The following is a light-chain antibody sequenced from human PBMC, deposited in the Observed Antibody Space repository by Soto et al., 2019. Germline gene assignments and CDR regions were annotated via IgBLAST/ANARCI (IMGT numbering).Light chain of an antibody. CDR1: SSDVGGYNY. Sequence: QSALTQPRSVSGSPGQSVTISCTGTSSDVGGYNYVSWYQQHPGKAPKLMICDVSKRPSGVPDRFSGSKSGNTASLTISGFQAEDEADYYCCSYAGSLYVFGTGTKLTVL. CDR2: DVS. V-gene: IGLV2-11*01. J-gene: IGLJ1*01. CDR3: CSYAGSLYV.